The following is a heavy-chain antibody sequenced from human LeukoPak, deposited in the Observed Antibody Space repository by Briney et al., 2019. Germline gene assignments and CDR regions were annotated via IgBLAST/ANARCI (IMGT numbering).Heavy chain of an antibody. V-gene: IGHV4-39*07. CDR3: AREAGSRRDGYTTSYYYYGMDV. D-gene: IGHD5-24*01. J-gene: IGHJ6*02. Sequence: SETLSLTCTVSGGSISSSSYYWGWIRQPPGKGLEWIGSIYYSGSTYYNPSLKSRVTISVDTSKNQFSLKLSSVTAADTAVYYCAREAGSRRDGYTTSYYYYGMDVWGQGTTVTVSS. CDR1: GGSISSSSYY. CDR2: IYYSGST.